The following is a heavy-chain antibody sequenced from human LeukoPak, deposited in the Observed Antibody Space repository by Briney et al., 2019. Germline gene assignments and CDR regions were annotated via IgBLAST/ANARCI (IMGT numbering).Heavy chain of an antibody. CDR2: IEPSGGSI. J-gene: IGHJ4*02. Sequence: ASVNVSCKASGYTVTRYYMHWVRQAPGQGREWVGVIEPSGGSISHVQKFHGRVSMTRDTSTSTAYMELSSLRPEDTAVYYCARDNTAVGPFYKWGEGTLLTVSS. CDR3: ARDNTAVGPFYK. V-gene: IGHV1-46*01. D-gene: IGHD6-13*01. CDR1: GYTVTRYY.